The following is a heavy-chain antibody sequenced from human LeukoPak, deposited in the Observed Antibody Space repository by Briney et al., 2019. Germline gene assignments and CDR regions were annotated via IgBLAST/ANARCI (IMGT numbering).Heavy chain of an antibody. Sequence: PGGSLRLSRAASGFTFSNYWMTWVRQAPGKGLEWVAHIKQDGSEKYYVDSVKGRFTISRDNGKNSVYLQMSSLRAEDMAVYYCARVHCTSTSCWGALYFDYWGQGTLVTVSS. D-gene: IGHD2-2*01. CDR2: IKQDGSEK. CDR1: GFTFSNYW. J-gene: IGHJ4*02. V-gene: IGHV3-7*01. CDR3: ARVHCTSTSCWGALYFDY.